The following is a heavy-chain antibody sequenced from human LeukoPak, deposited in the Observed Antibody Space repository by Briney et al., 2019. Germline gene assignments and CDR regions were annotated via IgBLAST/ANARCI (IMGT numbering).Heavy chain of an antibody. Sequence: PSETLSLTCTVSGGSISSYYWSWIRQPPGKGLEWIGYIYYSGSTNYNPSFKSRVTISVDTSKNQFSLKLSSVTAADTAVYYCAGAHKDCSSTSCPFDYWGQGTLVTVSS. J-gene: IGHJ4*02. CDR3: AGAHKDCSSTSCPFDY. CDR2: IYYSGST. V-gene: IGHV4-59*01. CDR1: GGSISSYY. D-gene: IGHD2-2*01.